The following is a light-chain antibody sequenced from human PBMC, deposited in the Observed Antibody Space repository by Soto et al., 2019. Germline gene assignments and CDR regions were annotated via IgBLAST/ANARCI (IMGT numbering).Light chain of an antibody. Sequence: IVLTQCPGTLSLSPGERATLPCRASQSVTSYYLGWYQQKPGQPPRLLIYGASNRATGIPDRFSGSGSGTDFTLTISGLEPEDFCVSCGLHYRTPTPYTFGRGTKVEIK. CDR1: QSVTSYY. CDR2: GAS. J-gene: IGKJ2*01. V-gene: IGKV3-20*01. CDR3: LHYRTPTPYT.